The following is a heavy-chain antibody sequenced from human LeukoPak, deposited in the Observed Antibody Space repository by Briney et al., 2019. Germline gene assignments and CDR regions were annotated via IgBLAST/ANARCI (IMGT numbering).Heavy chain of an antibody. CDR3: ARMIRFLEWSEILNWFDP. Sequence: PSETLSLTCAVYGGSFSGYYWSWIRQPPGKGLEWIGEINHSGSTNYNPSLKSRVTISVDTSKNQFSLKLSSVTAADTAVYYCARMIRFLEWSEILNWFDPWGQGTLVTVSS. CDR1: GGSFSGYY. V-gene: IGHV4-34*01. D-gene: IGHD3-3*01. CDR2: INHSGST. J-gene: IGHJ5*02.